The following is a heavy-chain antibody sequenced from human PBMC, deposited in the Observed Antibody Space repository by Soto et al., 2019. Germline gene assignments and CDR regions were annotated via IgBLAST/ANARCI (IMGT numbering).Heavy chain of an antibody. CDR2: IKQDGSEK. V-gene: IGHV3-7*01. CDR3: ATLPQSSTDF. J-gene: IGHJ4*02. D-gene: IGHD3-10*01. Sequence: PGGSLRLSCAASGFTFSNYWMSWVRQAPGKGLEWVANIKQDGSEKYYVDSVKGRFTISRDNAKNSLWLQMNSLRAEDTAMYYCATLPQSSTDFWGQGALVTLSS. CDR1: GFTFSNYW.